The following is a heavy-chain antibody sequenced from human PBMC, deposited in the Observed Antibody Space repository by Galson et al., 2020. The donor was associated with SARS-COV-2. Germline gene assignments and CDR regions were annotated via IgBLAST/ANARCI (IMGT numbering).Heavy chain of an antibody. CDR1: GFTFSNYW. J-gene: IGHJ6*02. CDR2: IQQDESEK. Sequence: GGSLRLSCAASGFTFSNYWMSWFRQPPGKGLEWVANIQQDESEKYYVDSVKGRFTVSRDNAKNSLYLQMNSLRVEDTAVYYCARFLVRGAPYYHYGMDVWGQGTTVTVSS. D-gene: IGHD3-10*01. V-gene: IGHV3-7*03. CDR3: ARFLVRGAPYYHYGMDV.